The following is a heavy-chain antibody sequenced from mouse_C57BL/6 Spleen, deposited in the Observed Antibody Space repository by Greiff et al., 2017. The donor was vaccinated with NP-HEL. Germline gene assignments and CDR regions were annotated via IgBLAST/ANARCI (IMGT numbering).Heavy chain of an antibody. Sequence: EVQLQQSGPELVKPGASVKMSCKASGYTFTDYNMHWVKQSHGKSLEWIGYINPNNGGTSYNQKFKGKATLTVNKSSSTAYMELRSLTSEDSAVYYCAGVVATRYFDVWGTGTTVTVSS. V-gene: IGHV1-22*01. CDR3: AGVVATRYFDV. CDR1: GYTFTDYN. D-gene: IGHD1-1*01. J-gene: IGHJ1*03. CDR2: INPNNGGT.